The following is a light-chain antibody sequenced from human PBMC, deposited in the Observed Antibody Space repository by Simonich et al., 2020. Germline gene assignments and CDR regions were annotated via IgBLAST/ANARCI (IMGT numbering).Light chain of an antibody. CDR1: SLRSYY. J-gene: IGLJ1*01. Sequence: SSELTQDPAVSVALGQTVRITCQGDSLRSYYASWYQQKPGQAPVLVISGKNNRPSGIPDRFSGSSSGNTASLTITGAQAEDEADYYCNSRDSSGNLYVFGTGTKVTVL. CDR3: NSRDSSGNLYV. CDR2: GKN. V-gene: IGLV3-19*01.